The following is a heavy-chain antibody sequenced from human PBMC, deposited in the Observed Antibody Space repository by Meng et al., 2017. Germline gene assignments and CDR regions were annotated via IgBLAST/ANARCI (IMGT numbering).Heavy chain of an antibody. CDR3: ARLDSSGYYYDAFDI. J-gene: IGHJ3*02. CDR1: GYSFTSYW. CDR2: IYPGDSDT. V-gene: IGHV5-51*01. Sequence: GESLKTSCKGSGYSFTSYWIGWMRQMPGKGLEWMGIIYPGDSDTRYSPSFQGQVTISADKSISTAYLQWSSLKASDTAMYYCARLDSSGYYYDAFDIWGQGTMVTVSS. D-gene: IGHD3-22*01.